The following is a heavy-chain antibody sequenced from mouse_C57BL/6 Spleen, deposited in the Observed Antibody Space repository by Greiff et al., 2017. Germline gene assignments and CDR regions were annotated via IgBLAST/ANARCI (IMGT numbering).Heavy chain of an antibody. D-gene: IGHD2-4*01. CDR2: IYPRSGNT. V-gene: IGHV1-81*01. CDR3: ARMGDYDGYYFDY. Sequence: VQLKESGAELARPGASVKLSCKASGYTFTSYGISWVKQRTGQGLEWIGEIYPRSGNTYYNEKFKGKATLTADKSSSTAYMELRSLTSEDSAVYFCARMGDYDGYYFDYWGQGTTLTVSS. J-gene: IGHJ2*01. CDR1: GYTFTSYG.